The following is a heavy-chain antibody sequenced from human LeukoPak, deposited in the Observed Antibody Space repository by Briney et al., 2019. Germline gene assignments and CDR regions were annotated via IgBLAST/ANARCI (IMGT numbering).Heavy chain of an antibody. J-gene: IGHJ4*02. V-gene: IGHV1-2*02. CDR1: GYTFPYY. CDR3: ARDNYGRLDY. Sequence: GASVKVSCKPCGYTFPYYIHWVRQAPGQGLEWMGWIDPNSGATISAHTFQGRVTMTKDTSFTTVHMELSTLKSDDAAVYYCARDNYGRLDYWGQGSLVTVSS. CDR2: IDPNSGAT. D-gene: IGHD3-10*01.